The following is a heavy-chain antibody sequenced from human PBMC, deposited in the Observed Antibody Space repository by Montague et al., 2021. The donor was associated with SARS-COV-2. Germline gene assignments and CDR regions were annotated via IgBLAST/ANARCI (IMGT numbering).Heavy chain of an antibody. D-gene: IGHD5-12*01. CDR1: GFTFSSYS. J-gene: IGHJ4*02. Sequence: SLRLSCAASGFTFSSYSMNWVRQAPGKGLEWVSSISSSSSYIYYADSVKGRFTISRDNAKTSLYLQMNSLRAEDTAVYYCARGPYSGYDLGELDYWGQGTLVTVSS. V-gene: IGHV3-21*01. CDR3: ARGPYSGYDLGELDY. CDR2: ISSSSSYI.